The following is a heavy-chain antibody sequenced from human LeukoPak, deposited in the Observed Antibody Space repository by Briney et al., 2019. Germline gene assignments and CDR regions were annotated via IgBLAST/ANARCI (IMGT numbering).Heavy chain of an antibody. J-gene: IGHJ6*02. CDR2: ISGSGGST. CDR1: GFTFSSYS. V-gene: IGHV3-23*01. CDR3: AKHPSPNYYYYYGMDV. Sequence: PGGSLRLSCAASGFTFSSYSMNWVRQAPGKGLEWVSAISGSGGSTYYADSVKGRFTISRDNSKNTLYLQMNSLRAEDTAVYYCAKHPSPNYYYYYGMDVWGQGTTVTVSS.